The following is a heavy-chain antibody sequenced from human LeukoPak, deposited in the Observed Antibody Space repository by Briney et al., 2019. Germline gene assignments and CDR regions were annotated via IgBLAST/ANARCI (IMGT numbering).Heavy chain of an antibody. CDR1: GYTFTSYG. D-gene: IGHD6-25*01. V-gene: IGHV1-18*01. CDR3: ARDDNPYSSAPDAFDI. J-gene: IGHJ3*02. Sequence: ASVKVSCKASGYTFTSYGISWVRQAPGQGLEWMGWIGAYNGNTNYAQKLQGRVTMTTDTSTSTAYMELRSLRSDDTAVYYCARDDNPYSSAPDAFDIWGQGTMVTVSS. CDR2: IGAYNGNT.